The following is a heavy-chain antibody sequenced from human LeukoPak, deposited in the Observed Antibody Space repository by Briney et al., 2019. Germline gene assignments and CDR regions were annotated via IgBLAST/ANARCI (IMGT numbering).Heavy chain of an antibody. CDR3: ARVWDSSGYYPNDAFDI. V-gene: IGHV1-2*02. D-gene: IGHD3-22*01. CDR1: GYTFTGYY. J-gene: IGHJ3*02. Sequence: ASVKVSCKASGYTFTGYYMHWVRQAPGQGLEWMGWINPNSGGTNYAQKFQGRVTMTRDTSISKAYMELSRLRSDDTAVYYCARVWDSSGYYPNDAFDIWGQGTMVTVSS. CDR2: INPNSGGT.